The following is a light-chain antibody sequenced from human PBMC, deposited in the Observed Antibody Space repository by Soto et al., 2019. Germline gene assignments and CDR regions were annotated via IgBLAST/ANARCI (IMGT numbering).Light chain of an antibody. CDR2: DAY. CDR3: QQHYRSPIT. CDR1: SSQ. Sequence: SSQLAWYQQKPGKAPKLLIYDAYNMESGIPPRFSGSGSGTDFTLTISSLESEDSAVYYCQQHYRSPITFGQGTRLEIK. J-gene: IGKJ5*01. V-gene: IGKV3-11*01.